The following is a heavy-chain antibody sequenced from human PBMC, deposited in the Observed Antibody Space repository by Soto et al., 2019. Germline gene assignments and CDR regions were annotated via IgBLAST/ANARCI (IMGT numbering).Heavy chain of an antibody. CDR2: ISAYNGNT. CDR3: ARDNGSGWFVYNWYFDL. V-gene: IGHV1-18*01. J-gene: IGHJ2*01. D-gene: IGHD6-19*01. Sequence: QVQLVQSGAEVKKPGASVKVSCKASGYTFTSYGISWVRQAPGQGLEWMGWISAYNGNTNYAQKLQGRVTMTTDTSPSTAYMELRSLRSDDTAGYYCARDNGSGWFVYNWYFDLWGRGTLVTVSS. CDR1: GYTFTSYG.